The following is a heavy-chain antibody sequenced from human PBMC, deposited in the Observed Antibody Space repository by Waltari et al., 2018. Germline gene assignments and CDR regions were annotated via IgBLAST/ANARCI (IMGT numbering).Heavy chain of an antibody. D-gene: IGHD3-10*01. Sequence: QVQLVQSGAEVKKPGASVKVSCKASGYTFTSYYMHWVRPAPGQGLEWMGIINPSGGSTSYAQKFQGRVTMTRDTSTSTVYMELSSLRSEDTAVYYCARGGVEATSNDHLVYGMDVWGQGTTVTVSS. J-gene: IGHJ6*02. V-gene: IGHV1-46*01. CDR1: GYTFTSYY. CDR3: ARGGVEATSNDHLVYGMDV. CDR2: INPSGGST.